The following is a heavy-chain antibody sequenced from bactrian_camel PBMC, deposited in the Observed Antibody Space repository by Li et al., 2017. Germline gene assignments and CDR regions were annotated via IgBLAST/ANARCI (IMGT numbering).Heavy chain of an antibody. V-gene: IGHV3S26*01. CDR2: IDSDATTT. CDR1: GLTVRRRC. CDR3: AADPRPVYLPTATMFRY. Sequence: HVQLVESGGGSVQAGGSLRLSCAASGLTVRRRCMGWFRQAPGKERERVAAIDSDATTTTYADSVKGRFTISKANAKQTLYLQMSDLRPEDTAMYYCAADPRPVYLPTATMFRYRGQGTQVTVS. D-gene: IGHD4*01. J-gene: IGHJ6*01.